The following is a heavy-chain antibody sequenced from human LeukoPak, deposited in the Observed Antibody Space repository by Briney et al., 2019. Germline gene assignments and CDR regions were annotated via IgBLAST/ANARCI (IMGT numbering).Heavy chain of an antibody. V-gene: IGHV3-30*01. J-gene: IGHJ3*02. CDR3: AREDIVATPHDAFDI. CDR2: ISYDGSNK. Sequence: GRSLRLSCAASGCTFSSYAMHRVRQAPGKGLEWVAVISYDGSNKYYADSVKGRFTISRDNSKNTLYLQMNSLRAEDTAVYYCAREDIVATPHDAFDIWGKGTMVTVSS. CDR1: GCTFSSYA. D-gene: IGHD5-12*01.